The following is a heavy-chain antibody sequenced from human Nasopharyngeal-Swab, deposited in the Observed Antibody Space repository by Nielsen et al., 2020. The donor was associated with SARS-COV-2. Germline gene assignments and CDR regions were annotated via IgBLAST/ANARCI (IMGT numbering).Heavy chain of an antibody. V-gene: IGHV4-34*01. CDR2: INHSGST. CDR1: GGSFSGYY. D-gene: IGHD5-18*01. CDR3: AREDTAMGEIFDY. J-gene: IGHJ4*02. Sequence: SETLSLTRAVYGGSFSGYYWSWIRQPPGKGLEWIGEINHSGSTNYNPSLKSRVTISVDTSENQFSLKLSSVTAADTAVYYCAREDTAMGEIFDYWGQGTLVTVSS.